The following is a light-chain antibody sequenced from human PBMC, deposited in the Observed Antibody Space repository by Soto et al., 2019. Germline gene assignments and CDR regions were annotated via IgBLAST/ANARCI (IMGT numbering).Light chain of an antibody. CDR1: SSDVGGYNY. Sequence: QSVLTQPASVSGSPAQSITISCTGTSSDVGGYNYVSWYQQHPGKAPELMIYEVSNRPSGVSNRFSGSKSGNTASLTISGLQAEDEADYYCSSYTSSSTLVFGTGTKVTVL. V-gene: IGLV2-14*01. CDR2: EVS. J-gene: IGLJ1*01. CDR3: SSYTSSSTLV.